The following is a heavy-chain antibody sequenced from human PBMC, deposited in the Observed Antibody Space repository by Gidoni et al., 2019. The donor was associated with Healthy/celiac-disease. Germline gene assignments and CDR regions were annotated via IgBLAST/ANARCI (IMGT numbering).Heavy chain of an antibody. V-gene: IGHV3-30-3*01. D-gene: IGHD3-3*01. CDR1: GFTFSSYA. Sequence: PASGFTFSSYAMHCVRQSPGKGLEWVAVISYDGSNKYYADSVKGRFTISRDNSKNTLYLQMNSLRAEDTAVYYGARDYDFYGMDVWGQGTTVTVSS. J-gene: IGHJ6*02. CDR3: ARDYDFYGMDV. CDR2: ISYDGSNK.